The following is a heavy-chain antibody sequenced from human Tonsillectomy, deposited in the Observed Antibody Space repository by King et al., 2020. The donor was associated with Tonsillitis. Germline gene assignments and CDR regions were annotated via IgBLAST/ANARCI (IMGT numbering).Heavy chain of an antibody. J-gene: IGHJ4*02. CDR1: GFTFSSYA. V-gene: IGHV3-23*04. CDR3: AKGGSGWYGGLDY. CDR2: ISGSGGST. D-gene: IGHD6-19*01. Sequence: DVQLVESGGGLVQPGGSLRLSCATSGFTFSSYAMNWVRQAPGKGLEWVSSISGSGGSTYYADSVQGRFTISRDNSKNTLYLQMDSLTVEDTAVNYCAKGGSGWYGGLDYWGQGALVIVSS.